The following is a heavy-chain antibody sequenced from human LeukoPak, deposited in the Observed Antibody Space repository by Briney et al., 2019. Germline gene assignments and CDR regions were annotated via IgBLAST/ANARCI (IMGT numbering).Heavy chain of an antibody. CDR3: ARTDCSRYSCYKDAFDI. CDR2: IIPHSGGT. Sequence: ASVKVSCKASGYTFTGYFIHWVRQAPGQGLEWMGWIIPHSGGTNYAQKFQGRATMTRDTSTSTVYMELSSLRFEDTAVYYCARTDCSRYSCYKDAFDIWGQGTMVTVSS. CDR1: GYTFTGYF. D-gene: IGHD2-2*02. V-gene: IGHV1-2*02. J-gene: IGHJ3*02.